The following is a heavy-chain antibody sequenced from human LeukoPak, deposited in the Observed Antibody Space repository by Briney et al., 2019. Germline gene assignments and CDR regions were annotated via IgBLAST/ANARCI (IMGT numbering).Heavy chain of an antibody. D-gene: IGHD3-10*01. Sequence: SETLSLTCAVYGGSFSGYYWSWIRQPPGKGLEWIGEINHSGSTNYNPSLKSRVTISVDTSKNQFSLKLSSVTAADTAVYYCARGPTFGSVVYWGQGTLVTVSS. CDR2: INHSGST. V-gene: IGHV4-34*01. CDR1: GGSFSGYY. CDR3: ARGPTFGSVVY. J-gene: IGHJ4*02.